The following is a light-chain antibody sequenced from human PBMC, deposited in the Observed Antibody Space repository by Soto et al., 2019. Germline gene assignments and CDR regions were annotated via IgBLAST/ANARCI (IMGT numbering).Light chain of an antibody. CDR3: QQYHSWPHT. CDR1: QSVTTN. V-gene: IGKV3-15*01. CDR2: GAF. Sequence: ETVLTQSPATLSVSPGERATFSCKASQSVTTNLAWYQQKPSQVPRLLIYGAFTRATGIPARFSGSGSGTEFTLSISSLQSEDFAIYHCQQYHSWPHTFGQGTKLEIK. J-gene: IGKJ2*01.